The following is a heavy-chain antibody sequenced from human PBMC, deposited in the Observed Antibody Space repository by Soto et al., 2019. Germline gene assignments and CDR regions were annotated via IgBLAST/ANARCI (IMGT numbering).Heavy chain of an antibody. D-gene: IGHD1-26*01. CDR3: ARGGSLYWYFDL. J-gene: IGHJ2*01. CDR1: GYTFTSYA. CDR2: INAGNGNT. V-gene: IGHV1-3*01. Sequence: ASVKVSCKASGYTFTSYAMHWVRQAPGQRLEWMGWINAGNGNTKYSQKFQGRVTIARDTSASTAYMELSSLRSEDTAVYYCARGGSLYWYFDLWGRGTLVTVSS.